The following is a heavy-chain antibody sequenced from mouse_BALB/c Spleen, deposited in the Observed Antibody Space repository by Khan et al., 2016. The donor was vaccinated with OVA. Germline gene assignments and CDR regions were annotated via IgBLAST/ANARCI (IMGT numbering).Heavy chain of an antibody. Sequence: QFQLVQSGPELKKPGETVKISCKASGYTFTDYSLHWVKQAPGKGLKWMGWINTETGEPTYADDFKGRFAFSLETSASTAYLQINNLRNEDTAIYFCAKGYWYFDVWGAGTTVTVSS. V-gene: IGHV9-2-1*01. CDR2: INTETGEP. J-gene: IGHJ1*01. CDR3: AKGYWYFDV. CDR1: GYTFTDYS.